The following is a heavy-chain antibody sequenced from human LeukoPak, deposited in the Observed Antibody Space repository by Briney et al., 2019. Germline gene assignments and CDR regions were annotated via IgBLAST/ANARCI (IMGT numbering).Heavy chain of an antibody. CDR2: INPNSGNT. CDR1: GYTFTGYY. J-gene: IGHJ3*02. V-gene: IGHV1-18*04. CDR3: ARVGGHGRIHGVVTAILDAFDI. Sequence: ASVKVSCKASGYTFTGYYMHWVRQAPGQGLEWMGWINPNSGNTNYAQKLQGRVTMTTDTSTSTAYMELRSLRSDDTAVYYCARVGGHGRIHGVVTAILDAFDIWGQGTMVTVSS. D-gene: IGHD2-21*02.